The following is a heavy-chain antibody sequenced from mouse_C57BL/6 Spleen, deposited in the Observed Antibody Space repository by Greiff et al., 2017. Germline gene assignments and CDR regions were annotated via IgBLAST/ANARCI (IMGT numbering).Heavy chain of an antibody. J-gene: IGHJ4*01. CDR1: GYSFTSYY. CDR2: IYPGSGNT. V-gene: IGHV1-66*01. CDR3: ARGSLYAVDY. D-gene: IGHD6-2*01. Sequence: VKLVESGPELVKPGASVKISCKASGYSFTSYYIHWVKQRPGQGLEWIGWIYPGSGNTKYNEKFKGKATLTADTSSSTAYMQLSSLTSEDSAVYYCARGSLYAVDYWGQGTSVTVSS.